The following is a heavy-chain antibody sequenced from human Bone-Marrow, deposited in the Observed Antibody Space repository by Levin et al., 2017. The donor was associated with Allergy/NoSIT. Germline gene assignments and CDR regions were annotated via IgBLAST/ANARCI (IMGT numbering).Heavy chain of an antibody. CDR3: ARDKSGVSDSQTGSLFDY. V-gene: IGHV3-7*03. CDR2: IKEDGSET. D-gene: IGHD1-14*01. J-gene: IGHJ4*02. Sequence: GESLKISCAASGFSFSTYWMSWVRQAPGKGLEWVANIKEDGSETYYVDSVKGRLTISRDNAKNSLFLQMNSLRAEDSAIYYCARDKSGVSDSQTGSLFDYWGRGTLVTVSS. CDR1: GFSFSTYW.